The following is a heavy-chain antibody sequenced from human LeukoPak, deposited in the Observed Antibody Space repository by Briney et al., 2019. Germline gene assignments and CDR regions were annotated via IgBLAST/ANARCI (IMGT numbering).Heavy chain of an antibody. V-gene: IGHV4-59*08. Sequence: SETLSLTCTVSGGSISSYYWSWVRQPPGKGLEWIGYIHYSGSTDYNPSLKSRVTISVDMSKNQFSLKLSSVTAADTAVYYCASVNYSFDYWGQGTLVTVSS. CDR2: IHYSGST. J-gene: IGHJ4*02. D-gene: IGHD1-26*01. CDR3: ASVNYSFDY. CDR1: GGSISSYY.